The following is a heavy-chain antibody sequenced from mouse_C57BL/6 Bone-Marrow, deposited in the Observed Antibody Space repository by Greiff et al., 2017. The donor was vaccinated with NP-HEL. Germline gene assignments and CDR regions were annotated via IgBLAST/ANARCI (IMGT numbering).Heavy chain of an antibody. V-gene: IGHV1-62-2*01. Sequence: VKLMESGAELVKPGASVKLSCKASGYTFTEYPIHWVKQRSGQGLEWIGWFYPGSGSIKYNEKFKDKATLTADKSSSTVYMELSRLTSEDSAVYFCARHEEYYGYDWYFDVWGTGTTVTVSS. J-gene: IGHJ1*03. CDR1: GYTFTEYP. CDR2: FYPGSGSI. D-gene: IGHD2-2*01. CDR3: ARHEEYYGYDWYFDV.